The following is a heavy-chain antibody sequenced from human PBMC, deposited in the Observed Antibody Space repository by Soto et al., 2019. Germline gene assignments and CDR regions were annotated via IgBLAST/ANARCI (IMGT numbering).Heavy chain of an antibody. CDR3: ARDVSPGTSNLCLDAFDL. D-gene: IGHD3-10*01. J-gene: IGHJ3*01. CDR1: GFSIGCYS. CDR2: IKKDGSRT. V-gene: IGHV3-7*05. Sequence: EAQLVESGGGLVQPGGSLRLSCEASGFSIGCYSMTWVRQAPGKGLEWVANIKKDGSRTSYLDSVRGRFTISRDNVGNSLSLQMDSLRAPDAGLYFCARDVSPGTSNLCLDAFDLWYQGTMVNVSS.